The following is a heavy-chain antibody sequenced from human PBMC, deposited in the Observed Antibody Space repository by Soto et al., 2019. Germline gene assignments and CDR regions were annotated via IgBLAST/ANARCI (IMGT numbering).Heavy chain of an antibody. Sequence: GGSLRFSCAASGFTFSSYAMHWVRQAPGKGLEWVAVISYDGSNKYYADSVKGRFTISRDNSKNTLYLQMNSLRAEDTAVYYCASVEGRYSGSYPSWGQGTLVTVSS. CDR1: GFTFSSYA. V-gene: IGHV3-30-3*01. D-gene: IGHD1-26*01. CDR2: ISYDGSNK. J-gene: IGHJ5*02. CDR3: ASVEGRYSGSYPS.